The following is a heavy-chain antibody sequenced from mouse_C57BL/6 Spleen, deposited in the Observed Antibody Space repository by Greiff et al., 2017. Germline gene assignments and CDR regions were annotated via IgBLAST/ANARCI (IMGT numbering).Heavy chain of an antibody. V-gene: IGHV5-6*01. J-gene: IGHJ3*01. CDR2: ISSGGSYT. Sequence: EVQRVESGGDLVKPGGSLKLSCAASGFTFSSYGMSWVRQTPDKRLEWVATISSGGSYTYYPDSVKGRFTISRDNATNTLYLQMSSLESEDTAMYCCARPITTVVDWFAYWGQGTLVTVSA. CDR3: ARPITTVVDWFAY. CDR1: GFTFSSYG. D-gene: IGHD1-1*01.